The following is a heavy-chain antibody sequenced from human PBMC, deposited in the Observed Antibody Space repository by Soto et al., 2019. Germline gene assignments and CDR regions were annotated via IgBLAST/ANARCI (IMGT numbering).Heavy chain of an antibody. V-gene: IGHV1-69*01. CDR3: ARDSFSSSSLYYYYGMDV. CDR2: IIPIFGTA. CDR1: EGTFSSYA. J-gene: IGHJ6*02. D-gene: IGHD6-6*01. Sequence: QVQLVQSGAEVKKPGSSVKVSCKASEGTFSSYAISWVRQAPGQGLEWMGGIIPIFGTANYAQKFQGRVTITADESTSTGYMEPGSLRSEDTAVYYCARDSFSSSSLYYYYGMDVWGQGTTVTVSS.